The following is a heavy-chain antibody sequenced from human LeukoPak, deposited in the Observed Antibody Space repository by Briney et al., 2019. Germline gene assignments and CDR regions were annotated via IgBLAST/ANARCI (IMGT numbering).Heavy chain of an antibody. CDR1: GFTFSSYA. V-gene: IGHV3-64*01. CDR3: ARDSMTTVTTYTFGDY. CDR2: ISTNGGST. D-gene: IGHD4-17*01. J-gene: IGHJ4*02. Sequence: GGSLRLSCAASGFTFSSYAMHWVRQAPGKGLEYVSSISTNGGSTYYANSVKGRFTISRDNSKNMLYLQMGSLRAEDMAVYYCARDSMTTVTTYTFGDYWGQGTLVPSPQ.